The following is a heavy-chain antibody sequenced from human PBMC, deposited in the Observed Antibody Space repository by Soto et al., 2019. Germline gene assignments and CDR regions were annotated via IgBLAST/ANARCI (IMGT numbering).Heavy chain of an antibody. CDR1: GGSFSGYY. V-gene: IGHV4-34*01. J-gene: IGHJ5*02. CDR2: INHSGST. D-gene: IGHD1-26*01. CDR3: ARGYTGASGSYPRYNWFDP. Sequence: SETLSLTCAVYGGSFSGYYWSWIRQPPGKGLEWIGEINHSGSTNYNPFLKRRVTISVDTSKNQFSLKLSSGTAADSAVYPCARGYTGASGSYPRYNWFDPWGQGTLVTVSS.